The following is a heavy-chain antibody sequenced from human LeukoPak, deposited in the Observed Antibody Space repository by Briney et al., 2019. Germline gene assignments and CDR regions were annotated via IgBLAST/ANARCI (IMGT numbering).Heavy chain of an antibody. CDR3: AKDIISVRRGMDV. D-gene: IGHD3-10*01. V-gene: IGHV3-30*02. Sequence: GGSLRLSCAASGFTFSSYGMHWVRQAPGKGLEWVAFIRYDGSNKYYADSVKGRFTISRDNSKNTLYLQMNSLRAEDTAVYYCAKDIISVRRGMDVWGQGTTVTVSS. J-gene: IGHJ6*02. CDR2: IRYDGSNK. CDR1: GFTFSSYG.